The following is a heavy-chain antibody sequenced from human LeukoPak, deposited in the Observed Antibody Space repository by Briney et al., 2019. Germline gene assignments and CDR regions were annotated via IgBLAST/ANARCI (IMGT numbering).Heavy chain of an antibody. CDR2: ISSNGGST. CDR1: GLTFNSFG. J-gene: IGHJ4*02. D-gene: IGHD3-22*01. V-gene: IGHV3-64*04. Sequence: GRSLRLSCAASGLTFNSFGFHWVRQAPAKGLECVSAISSNGGSTYYADSVKGRFTISRDNSKNTLYLQMNSLRAEDTAVYYCAREGLVVVITGHFDYWGQGTLVTVSS. CDR3: AREGLVVVITGHFDY.